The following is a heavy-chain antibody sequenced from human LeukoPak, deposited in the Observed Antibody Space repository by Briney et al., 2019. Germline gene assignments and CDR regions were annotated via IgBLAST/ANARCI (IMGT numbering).Heavy chain of an antibody. J-gene: IGHJ4*02. V-gene: IGHV3-30*02. D-gene: IGHD3-3*01. CDR3: AKALRFLEWLPSEGLFDY. Sequence: GGSLRLSCAASGFTFSSYGMHWVRQAPGKGLEWVAFIRYDGSNKYYADSVKGRFTIPRDNSKNTLYLQMNSLRAEDTAVYYCAKALRFLEWLPSEGLFDYWGQGTLVTVSS. CDR2: IRYDGSNK. CDR1: GFTFSSYG.